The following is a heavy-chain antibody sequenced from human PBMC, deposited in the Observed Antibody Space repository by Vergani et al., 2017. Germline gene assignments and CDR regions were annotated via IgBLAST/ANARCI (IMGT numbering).Heavy chain of an antibody. J-gene: IGHJ5*02. V-gene: IGHV4-38-2*01. CDR2: FSHSGET. Sequence: QVNMQESGPGLVKPSETLSRICAVSGDSISRGNNWGWIRQPPGKGLECISRFSHSGETYFNPSLKGRVSISMDTSKNYFLLTLSSVTAADTAMYYCARRSSSYYFDIWGQGVLITVSS. CDR1: GDSISRGNN. CDR3: ARRSSSYYFDI. D-gene: IGHD3-22*01.